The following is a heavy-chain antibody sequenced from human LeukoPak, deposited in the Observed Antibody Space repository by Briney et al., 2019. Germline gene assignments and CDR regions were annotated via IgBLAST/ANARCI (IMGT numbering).Heavy chain of an antibody. V-gene: IGHV1-2*02. CDR3: ARDRPSYSRAFDI. D-gene: IGHD1-26*01. J-gene: IGHJ3*02. CDR2: INPNSGGT. CDR1: GYTFTGYY. Sequence: ASVKVSCKASGYTFTGYYMHWVRQAPGQGLEWMGWINPNSGGTNYAQKFQGRVTMTRDTSTSTVYMELSSLRSEDTAVYYCARDRPSYSRAFDIWGQGTMVTVSS.